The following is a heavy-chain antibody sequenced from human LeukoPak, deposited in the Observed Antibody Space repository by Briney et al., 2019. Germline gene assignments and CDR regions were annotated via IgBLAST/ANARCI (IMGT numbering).Heavy chain of an antibody. D-gene: IGHD6-19*01. CDR2: MNPNSGNT. CDR3: ARVSGWYGFNAFDI. CDR1: GYTFTSYY. V-gene: IGHV1-8*02. J-gene: IGHJ3*02. Sequence: ASVKVSCKASGYTFTSYYMHWVRQAPGQGLEWMGWMNPNSGNTGYAQKFQGRVTMTRNTSISTAYMELSSLRSEDTAVYYCARVSGWYGFNAFDIWGQGTMVTVSS.